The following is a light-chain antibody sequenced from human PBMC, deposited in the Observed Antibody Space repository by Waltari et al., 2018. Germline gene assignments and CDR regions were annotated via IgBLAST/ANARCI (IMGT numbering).Light chain of an antibody. Sequence: ESVLTQSPGTLSLSPGERATPSCCAPQTVANTYLHWYQLKPGQAPRLLIYGASSRATGIPDRFSGSGSGTDFTLTISRLEPEDFAVYYCHLSGGSPRTFGGGTKVEIK. CDR3: HLSGGSPRT. V-gene: IGKV3-20*01. CDR2: GAS. J-gene: IGKJ4*01. CDR1: QTVANTY.